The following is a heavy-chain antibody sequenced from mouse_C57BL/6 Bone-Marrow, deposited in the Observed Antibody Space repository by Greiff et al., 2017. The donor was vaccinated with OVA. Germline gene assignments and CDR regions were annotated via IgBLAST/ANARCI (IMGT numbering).Heavy chain of an antibody. CDR1: GFTFSSYG. CDR2: ISSGGSYT. V-gene: IGHV5-6*01. J-gene: IGHJ4*01. Sequence: EVQGVESGGDLVKPGGSLKLSCAASGFTFSSYGMSWVRQTPDKRLEWVATISSGGSYTYYPDSVKGRFTISRDNAKNTLYLQMSSLKSEDTAMYYCAGDGYYAMDYWGQGTSVTVSS. D-gene: IGHD2-3*01. CDR3: AGDGYYAMDY.